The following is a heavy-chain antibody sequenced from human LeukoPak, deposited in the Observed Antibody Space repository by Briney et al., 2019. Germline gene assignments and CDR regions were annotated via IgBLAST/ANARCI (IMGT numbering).Heavy chain of an antibody. D-gene: IGHD4-17*01. Sequence: PSETLSLTCTVSGGSISSYYWSWIRQPPGKGLEWIGYIYYSGSTNYNPSLKSRVTISVDTSKNQFSLKLSSVTAADTAVYYCARVTSDYGDYVGPQDFDYWGQGTLVTVSS. CDR1: GGSISSYY. J-gene: IGHJ4*02. V-gene: IGHV4-59*08. CDR2: IYYSGST. CDR3: ARVTSDYGDYVGPQDFDY.